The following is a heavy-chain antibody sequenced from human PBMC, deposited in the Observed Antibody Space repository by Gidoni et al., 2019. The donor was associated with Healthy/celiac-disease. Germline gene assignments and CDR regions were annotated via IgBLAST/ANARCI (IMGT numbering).Heavy chain of an antibody. D-gene: IGHD4-17*01. V-gene: IGHV4-34*01. J-gene: IGHJ4*02. CDR3: ARNDQDYGGNSPTYYFDY. Sequence: QVQLQQWGAGLLKPSETLSLTCAVYGGSFSGYYWSWIRQPPGKGLEWIGEINHSGSTNYNPSLKSRVTISVDTSKNQFSLKLSSVTAADTAVYYCARNDQDYGGNSPTYYFDYWGQGTLVTVSS. CDR2: INHSGST. CDR1: GGSFSGYY.